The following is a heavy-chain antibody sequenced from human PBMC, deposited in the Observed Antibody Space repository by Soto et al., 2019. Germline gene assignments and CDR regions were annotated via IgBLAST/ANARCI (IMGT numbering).Heavy chain of an antibody. J-gene: IGHJ4*03. V-gene: IGHV4-59*01. CDR2: IYYSGST. CDR1: GGSISSYY. Sequence: SETLSLTCTVSGGSISSYYWSWIRQPPGKGLEWIGYIYYSGSTNYNPSLKSRVTISVDTSKNQFSLKLSSVTAADTAVYYCARTPGGYHNHASYYFDYSGHGTLVTVSS. CDR3: ARTPGGYHNHASYYFDY. D-gene: IGHD3-9*01.